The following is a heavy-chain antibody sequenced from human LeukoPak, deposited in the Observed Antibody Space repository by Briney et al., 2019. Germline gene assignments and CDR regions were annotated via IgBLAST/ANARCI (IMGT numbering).Heavy chain of an antibody. J-gene: IGHJ4*02. CDR2: ISGSGSST. D-gene: IGHD6-13*01. CDR3: AKDEEQQLATYYFDY. Sequence: ETLSLTCAVYGGSFSGYYWSWIRQAPGKGLEWVSAISGSGSSTYYADSVKGRFTISRDNSKNTLYLQMNSLRAEDTAVYYCAKDEEQQLATYYFDYWGQGTLVTASS. CDR1: GGSFSGYY. V-gene: IGHV3-23*01.